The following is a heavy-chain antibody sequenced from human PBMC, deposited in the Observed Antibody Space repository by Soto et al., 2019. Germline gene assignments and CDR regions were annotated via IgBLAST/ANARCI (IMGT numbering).Heavy chain of an antibody. CDR2: ISGSGGST. D-gene: IGHD3-3*01. CDR3: AKDREGYDFWSGNWFDP. V-gene: IGHV3-23*01. Sequence: GGSLRLSCAASGFTFSSYAMSWVRQAPGKGLEWVSAISGSGGSTYYADSVKGRFTISRDNSKNTLYLQMNSLRAEDTAVYYCAKDREGYDFWSGNWFDPWGQGTLVTVSS. CDR1: GFTFSSYA. J-gene: IGHJ5*02.